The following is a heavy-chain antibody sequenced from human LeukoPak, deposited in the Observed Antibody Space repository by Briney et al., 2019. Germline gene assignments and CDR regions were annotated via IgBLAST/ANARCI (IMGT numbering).Heavy chain of an antibody. J-gene: IGHJ4*02. CDR3: AKDPLVNSQEYFDY. D-gene: IGHD2/OR15-2a*01. CDR1: GFTFTSYA. CDR2: ISGSGGST. V-gene: IGHV3-23*01. Sequence: GGSLRLSCAASGFTFTSYAMSWVRQAPGKRLEWVSAISGSGGSTYYAESVKGRFTISIENSKNTLYLKMNSLRAEDTAVYYCAKDPLVNSQEYFDYWGQGTLVTVSS.